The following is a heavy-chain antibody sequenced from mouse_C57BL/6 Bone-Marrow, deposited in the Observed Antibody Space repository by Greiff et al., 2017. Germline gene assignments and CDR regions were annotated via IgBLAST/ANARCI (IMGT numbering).Heavy chain of an antibody. D-gene: IGHD2-4*01. CDR2: INPYNGGT. CDR3: ARGGDDYDPYFDV. Sequence: EVQLQQSGPVLVKPGASVKMSCKASGYTFTDYYMNWVKQSHGKSLEWIGVINPYNGGTSYNQKFKGKATLTVDKSSSTAYMELNSLTSEDSAVYYCARGGDDYDPYFDVWGTGTTVTVSS. CDR1: GYTFTDYY. J-gene: IGHJ1*03. V-gene: IGHV1-19*01.